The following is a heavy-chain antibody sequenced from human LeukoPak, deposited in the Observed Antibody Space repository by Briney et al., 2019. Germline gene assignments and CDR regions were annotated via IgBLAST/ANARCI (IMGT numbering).Heavy chain of an antibody. CDR2: INPNSGGT. Sequence: SVKVSCKASGYTFTGYYMHWVRQAPGQGLEWMGWINPNSGGTNYAQKFQGRVTMTRDTSISTAYMELSRLGSDDTAVYYCARAHYDILTGQDFDYWGQGTLVTVSS. CDR1: GYTFTGYY. V-gene: IGHV1-2*02. CDR3: ARAHYDILTGQDFDY. D-gene: IGHD3-9*01. J-gene: IGHJ4*02.